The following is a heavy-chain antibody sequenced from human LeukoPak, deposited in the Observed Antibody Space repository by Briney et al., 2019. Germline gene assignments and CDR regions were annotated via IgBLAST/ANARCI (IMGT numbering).Heavy chain of an antibody. Sequence: PSETLSLTCTVSGGSISTYYWSWIRQPAGKGLEWIGRIYTSGSTNYNPSLKSRVTMSVDTSKNQFSLTLSSVTAADTAVYYCAREEICSGGSCHEGVDYWGQGTLVTVSS. CDR3: AREEICSGGSCHEGVDY. V-gene: IGHV4-4*07. CDR1: GGSISTYY. D-gene: IGHD2-15*01. CDR2: IYTSGST. J-gene: IGHJ4*02.